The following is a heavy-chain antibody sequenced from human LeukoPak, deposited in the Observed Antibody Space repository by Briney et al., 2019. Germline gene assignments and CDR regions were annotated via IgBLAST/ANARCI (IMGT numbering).Heavy chain of an antibody. CDR1: GYTFSSYG. CDR2: ISAYNGNT. Sequence: ASVKVSCKASGYTFSSYGISWVRQAPGQGLEWMGWISAYNGNTNYAQKLQGRVTMTTDTSTSTAYMELRSLRSDDTAVYYCARVSPPSSYDSSGYNYWGQGTLVTVSS. CDR3: ARVSPPSSYDSSGYNY. D-gene: IGHD3-22*01. J-gene: IGHJ4*02. V-gene: IGHV1-18*01.